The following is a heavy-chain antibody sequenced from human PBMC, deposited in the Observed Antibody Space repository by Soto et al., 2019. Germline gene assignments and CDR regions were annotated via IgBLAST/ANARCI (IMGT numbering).Heavy chain of an antibody. V-gene: IGHV1-69*06. Sequence: SVKVSCKASGGTLSSFINYPINWVRQDPGQGLEWMGGIVPNVGTVNYAQKFQGRVTITADKSTGTAYMELSSLRSEDTALYYCARRDTSGFLRYFDNWGQGTLVTVSS. J-gene: IGHJ4*02. CDR1: GGTLSSFINYP. D-gene: IGHD3-3*01. CDR2: IVPNVGTV. CDR3: ARRDTSGFLRYFDN.